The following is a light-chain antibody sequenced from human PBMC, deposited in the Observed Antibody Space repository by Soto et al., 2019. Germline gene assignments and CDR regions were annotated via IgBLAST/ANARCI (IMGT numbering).Light chain of an antibody. CDR1: QDIRQY. V-gene: IGKV1-33*01. CDR3: QVYDYISAGFT. CDR2: DAS. J-gene: IGKJ3*01. Sequence: DIQMTQSPSSLSASIGDRVTITCQASQDIRQYLNWYQQKPGKAPKLLIYDASRLETGVPSRFRGSGSGTYFTFTVSSLHLEDIATYYCQVYDYISAGFTFGPGTKVDLK.